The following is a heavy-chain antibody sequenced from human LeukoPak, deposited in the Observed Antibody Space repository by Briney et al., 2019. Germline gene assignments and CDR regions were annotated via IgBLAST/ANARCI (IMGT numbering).Heavy chain of an antibody. D-gene: IGHD2/OR15-2a*01. J-gene: IGHJ6*02. V-gene: IGHV1-18*01. Sequence: EASVKVSCKASGYIFTSYGVSWVRQAPGQGLEWMGSISVYNGNTNYAQKLQGRITMTTDTSTSTAYMELRSLRSDDTAVYYCARDGKNIVFPPVIYGMDVWGQGTTVTVSS. CDR3: ARDGKNIVFPPVIYGMDV. CDR1: GYIFTSYG. CDR2: ISVYNGNT.